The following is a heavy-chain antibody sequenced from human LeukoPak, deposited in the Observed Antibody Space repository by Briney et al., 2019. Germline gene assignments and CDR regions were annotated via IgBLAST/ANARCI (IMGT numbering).Heavy chain of an antibody. CDR1: GYTFTSYY. D-gene: IGHD3-9*01. CDR3: ARGQVSTGTLDY. J-gene: IGHJ4*02. CDR2: INPSGVST. Sequence: ASVKVSCKASGYTFTSYYMHWVRQAPGQGLEWVGVINPSGVSTINAQKFQGRVSMTRDTSTSTVYVELSSLRFDDTAVFYCARGQVSTGTLDYWGQGTLVTVSS. V-gene: IGHV1-46*01.